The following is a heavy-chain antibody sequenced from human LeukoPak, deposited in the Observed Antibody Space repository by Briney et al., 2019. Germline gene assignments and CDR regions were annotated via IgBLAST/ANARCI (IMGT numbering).Heavy chain of an antibody. CDR1: GGSISSSTYY. D-gene: IGHD1-26*01. CDR2: IYHSGST. Sequence: PSETLSLTCTVSGGSISSSTYYWGWIRQPPGKGLEWIGEIYHSGSTNYNPSLKSRVTISVDKSKNQFSLKLSSVTAADTAVYYCARVGSDSGSYGFDYWGQGTLVTVSS. V-gene: IGHV4-39*07. J-gene: IGHJ4*02. CDR3: ARVGSDSGSYGFDY.